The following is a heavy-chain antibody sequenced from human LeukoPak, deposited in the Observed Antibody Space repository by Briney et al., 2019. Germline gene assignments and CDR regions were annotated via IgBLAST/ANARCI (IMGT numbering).Heavy chain of an antibody. CDR2: ISGSGGSR. D-gene: IGHD1-26*01. V-gene: IGHV3-23*01. Sequence: GGSLRLSCAASGFTFSSYAMSWVRQAPGKGLEWVSAISGSGGSRYYADSVKGRFTISRDNSKITLYLQMNSLRAEDTAVYYCAKDKAVVGATWDYWGQGTLVTVSS. CDR3: AKDKAVVGATWDY. J-gene: IGHJ4*02. CDR1: GFTFSSYA.